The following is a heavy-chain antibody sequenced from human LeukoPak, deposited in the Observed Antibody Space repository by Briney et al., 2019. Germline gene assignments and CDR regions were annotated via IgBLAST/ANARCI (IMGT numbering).Heavy chain of an antibody. CDR1: GYSFTSYW. CDR3: ARLDDYGDYVGVSGFDP. D-gene: IGHD4-17*01. J-gene: IGHJ5*02. Sequence: GESLKISCKGSGYSFTSYWIGWVRQMPGKGLEWMGIIYPGDSDTRYSPSFQGQVTISADKSISTAYLQWCSLKASDTAMYYCARLDDYGDYVGVSGFDPWGQGTLVTVSS. CDR2: IYPGDSDT. V-gene: IGHV5-51*01.